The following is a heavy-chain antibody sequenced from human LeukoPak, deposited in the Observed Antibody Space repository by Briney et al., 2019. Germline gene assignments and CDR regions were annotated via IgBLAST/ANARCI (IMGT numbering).Heavy chain of an antibody. CDR1: GGTFSSYA. CDR2: ITPIFGTA. D-gene: IGHD6-13*01. CDR3: ARGGIAAAGTFFSPFDY. V-gene: IGHV1-69*05. J-gene: IGHJ4*02. Sequence: SVKVSCKASGGTFSSYAISWVRQAPGQGLEWMGGITPIFGTANYAQKFQGRVTITTDESTSTAYMELSSLRSEDTAVYYCARGGIAAAGTFFSPFDYWGQGTLVTVSS.